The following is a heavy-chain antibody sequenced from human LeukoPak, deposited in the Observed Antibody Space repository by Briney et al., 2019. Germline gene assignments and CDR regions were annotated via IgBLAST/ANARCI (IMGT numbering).Heavy chain of an antibody. J-gene: IGHJ6*03. CDR2: IHPSTGNP. V-gene: IGHV7-4-1*02. Sequence: ASVKVSCKASGYSFTNYAMNWVRQAPGQGLEWMGWIHPSTGNPTYAQGFTGRFVFSLDTSVSTAYLQISSLKAEDTAVYYCARFNSGWPLYYYYYMDVWGKGTTVTVSS. CDR1: GYSFTNYA. CDR3: ARFNSGWPLYYYYYMDV. D-gene: IGHD6-19*01.